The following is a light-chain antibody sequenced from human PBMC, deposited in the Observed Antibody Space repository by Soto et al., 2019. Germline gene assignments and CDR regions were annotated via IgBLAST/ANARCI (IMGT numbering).Light chain of an antibody. J-gene: IGKJ1*01. V-gene: IGKV3-20*01. Sequence: EIVLPQSPGPLSLSPGERATLSCRASQSVPNNYFAWYQQKSGQAPRRLILGASFRASGVPDRFSGSGSGTDVTLTSSRLEPEDFAVEHCQQYGSPTTFGQGTKVEIK. CDR2: GAS. CDR3: QQYGSPTT. CDR1: QSVPNNY.